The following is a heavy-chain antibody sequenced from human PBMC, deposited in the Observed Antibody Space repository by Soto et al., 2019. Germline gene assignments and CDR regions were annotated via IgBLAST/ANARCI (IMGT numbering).Heavy chain of an antibody. CDR1: GGTFTSHT. V-gene: IGHV1-69*08. CDR2: IIAAIGTT. Sequence: QDQLVQSGAEVKKPGASVKVSCKAFGGTFTSHTFTWVRQAPGQGLEWMGRIIAAIGTTTYAQKFQGRVTITADASVSTAYMELNSLRSDDTAVYYCARPDLGDYWHVALCGRGSPVTVSS. CDR3: ARPDLGDYWHVAL. J-gene: IGHJ2*01. D-gene: IGHD4-17*01.